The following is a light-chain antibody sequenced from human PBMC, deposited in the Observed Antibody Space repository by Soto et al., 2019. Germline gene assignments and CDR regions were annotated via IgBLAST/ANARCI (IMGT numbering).Light chain of an antibody. Sequence: QSALTQPASVSGSPGQSITISCTGTISDFVVYNYVSWYQQHPGKAPKLMIYGFSNRPSGVSNRFSGSKSGNTASLTISGLQADDEADYYCSSHTISSALQVFGTGTKVTVL. CDR3: SSHTISSALQV. CDR2: GFS. J-gene: IGLJ1*01. CDR1: ISDFVVYNY. V-gene: IGLV2-14*01.